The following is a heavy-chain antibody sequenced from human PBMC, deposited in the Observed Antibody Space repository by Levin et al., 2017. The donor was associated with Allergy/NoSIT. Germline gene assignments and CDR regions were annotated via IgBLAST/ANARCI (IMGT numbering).Heavy chain of an antibody. CDR2: ISWNSGSI. CDR3: ARDNIGLPDAFGI. V-gene: IGHV3-9*01. J-gene: IGHJ3*02. Sequence: GGSLRLSCAASGFTFDDYAMHWVRQAPGKGLEWVSGISWNSGSIGYADSVKGRFTISRDNAKNSLYLQMNSLRTEDTALYYCARDNIGLPDAFGIWGQAPMVIVSS. CDR1: GFTFDDYA. D-gene: IGHD3-10*01.